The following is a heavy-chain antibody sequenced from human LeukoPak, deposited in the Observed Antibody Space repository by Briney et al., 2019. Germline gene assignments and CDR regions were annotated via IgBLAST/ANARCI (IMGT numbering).Heavy chain of an antibody. J-gene: IGHJ3*02. V-gene: IGHV3-23*01. CDR3: AKGYYDFWSGQTPLSPLDI. D-gene: IGHD3-3*01. CDR2: ISGSGGST. Sequence: GGSLRPSCAASGFTFSSYAMSWVRQAPGKGLEWVSAISGSGGSTYYADSVKGRFTISRDNSKNTLYLQVNSLRAEDTAVYYCAKGYYDFWSGQTPLSPLDIWGQGTMVTVSS. CDR1: GFTFSSYA.